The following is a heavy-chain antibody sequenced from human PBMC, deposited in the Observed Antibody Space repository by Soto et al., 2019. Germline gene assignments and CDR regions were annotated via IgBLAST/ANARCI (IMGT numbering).Heavy chain of an antibody. V-gene: IGHV4-39*01. Sequence: SETLSLTCTVSGGSISSSSYYWGWIRQPPGKGLEWIGSIYYSGSTYYNPSLKSRVTISVDTSKNQFSLKLSSVTAADTAVYYCARQYYDFWSGYYKVENNWFDPWGQGTLVTVSS. CDR2: IYYSGST. J-gene: IGHJ5*02. CDR3: ARQYYDFWSGYYKVENNWFDP. CDR1: GGSISSSSYY. D-gene: IGHD3-3*01.